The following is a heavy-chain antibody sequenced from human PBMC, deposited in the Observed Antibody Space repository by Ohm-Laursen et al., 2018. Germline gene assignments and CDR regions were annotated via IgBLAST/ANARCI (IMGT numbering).Heavy chain of an antibody. CDR2: IIPIFGTA. D-gene: IGHD2-8*01. CDR3: ARGAIVLMVYASYYGMDV. J-gene: IGHJ6*02. Sequence: SSVKVSCNASGGTFSSYAISWVRQAPGQGLEWMGGIIPIFGTANYAQKFQGRVTITADESTSTAYMELSSLRSEDTAVYYCARGAIVLMVYASYYGMDVWGQGTTVTVSS. CDR1: GGTFSSYA. V-gene: IGHV1-69*01.